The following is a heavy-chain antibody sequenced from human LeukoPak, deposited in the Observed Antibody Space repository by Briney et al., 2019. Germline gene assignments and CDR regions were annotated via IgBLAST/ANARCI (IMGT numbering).Heavy chain of an antibody. CDR2: INPNNGGT. Sequence: GASVKVSFKASGYTFNDHYMHWVRQAPGQGLEWMGWINPNNGGTKYAQKFQGRVTMTGDTSISTVYMELSSLRSEDTAVYYCARGGRSSSGWYGVSPNDYWGQGTLVTVSS. D-gene: IGHD6-19*01. J-gene: IGHJ4*02. CDR1: GYTFNDHY. CDR3: ARGGRSSSGWYGVSPNDY. V-gene: IGHV1-2*02.